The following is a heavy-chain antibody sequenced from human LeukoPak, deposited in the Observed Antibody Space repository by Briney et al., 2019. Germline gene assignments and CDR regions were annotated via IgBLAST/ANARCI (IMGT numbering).Heavy chain of an antibody. D-gene: IGHD3-16*01. CDR1: GFTFDDYA. CDR3: AKDIMRSMSYYYYYGMDV. Sequence: SLRLSCAASGFTFDDYAMHWVRQAPGKGLEWVSGISWNSGSIGYADSVKGRFTISRDNAKNSLYLQMNSLRAEDTALYYCAKDIMRSMSYYYYYGMDVWGQGTTVTVSS. V-gene: IGHV3-9*01. J-gene: IGHJ6*02. CDR2: ISWNSGSI.